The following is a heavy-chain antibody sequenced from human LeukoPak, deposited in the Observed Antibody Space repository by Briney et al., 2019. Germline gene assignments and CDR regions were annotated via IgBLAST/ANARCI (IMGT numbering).Heavy chain of an antibody. CDR1: GFTFSIFG. V-gene: IGHV3-30*18. J-gene: IGHJ4*02. CDR2: ISHDGSIK. D-gene: IGHD3-10*01. Sequence: GGSLRLSCAASGFTFSIFGLHWVRQAPGKGLEWVAFISHDGSIKYYADSVKGRLAISRDTSKNTLYLQMNSLRAEDTAVYYCAKDRWESSGSGSSLDYWGQGTLVTASS. CDR3: AKDRWESSGSGSSLDY.